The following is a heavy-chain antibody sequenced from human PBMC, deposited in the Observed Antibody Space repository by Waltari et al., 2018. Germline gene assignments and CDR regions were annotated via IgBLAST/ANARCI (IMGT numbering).Heavy chain of an antibody. CDR1: GFSLSHFG. V-gene: IGHV3-30*18. D-gene: IGHD3-10*01. J-gene: IGHJ5*02. Sequence: QVQLVESGGGVVQPGMSLRLSCAASGFSLSHFGMHWVRQVPGKGLGWVALASFDGRTTYYADSVRGRFTISRDNSKNTLYLDINTLRVDDTAIYYCAKDAFGNTYLDHWGQGTLVTVSS. CDR2: ASFDGRTT. CDR3: AKDAFGNTYLDH.